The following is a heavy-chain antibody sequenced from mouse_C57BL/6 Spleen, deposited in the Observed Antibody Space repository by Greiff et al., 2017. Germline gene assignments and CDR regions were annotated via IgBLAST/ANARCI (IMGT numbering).Heavy chain of an antibody. CDR3: AGRDYYGSSPY. V-gene: IGHV5-17*01. D-gene: IGHD1-1*01. CDR1: GFTFSDYG. CDR2: ISSGSSTI. J-gene: IGHJ2*01. Sequence: EVHLVESGGGLVKPGGSLKLSCAASGFTFSDYGMHWVRQAPEKGLEWVAYISSGSSTIYYADTVKGRFTISRDNAKNTLFLQMTSLRSEDTAMYYCAGRDYYGSSPYWGQGTTLTVSS.